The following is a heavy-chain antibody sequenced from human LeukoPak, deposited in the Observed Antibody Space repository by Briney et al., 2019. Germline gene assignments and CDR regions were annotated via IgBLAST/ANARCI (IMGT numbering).Heavy chain of an antibody. V-gene: IGHV3-30*04. CDR3: AREATLEGAFDI. CDR2: ISYDGSNK. J-gene: IGHJ3*02. Sequence: GRSLRLSFAASGFTFSSYAMHWVRQAPGKGLEWVAVISYDGSNKYYADSVKGRFTISRDNSKNTLYLQMNSLRAEDTAVYYCAREATLEGAFDIWGQGTMVTVSS. CDR1: GFTFSSYA.